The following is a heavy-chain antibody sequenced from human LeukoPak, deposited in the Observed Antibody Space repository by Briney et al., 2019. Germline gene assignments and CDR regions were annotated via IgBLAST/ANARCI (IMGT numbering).Heavy chain of an antibody. V-gene: IGHV3-64*01. CDR3: ARGFVRDVWSGLGWFDP. Sequence: GGSLRLSCAASGFTFNRYAMYWVRQAPGKGLEHVAVISSNGSSTNYANSVKGRFIISRDDSKNMVYLQMGSLRPDDMAIYYCARGFVRDVWSGLGWFDPWGQGTLVTVSS. CDR2: ISSNGSST. D-gene: IGHD3-3*01. CDR1: GFTFNRYA. J-gene: IGHJ5*02.